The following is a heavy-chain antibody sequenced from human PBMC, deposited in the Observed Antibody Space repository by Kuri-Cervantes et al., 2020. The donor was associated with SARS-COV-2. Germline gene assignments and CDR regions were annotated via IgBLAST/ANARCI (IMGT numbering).Heavy chain of an antibody. J-gene: IGHJ4*02. D-gene: IGHD6-13*01. CDR2: INHSGST. CDR1: GGSFSGYY. Sequence: SETLSLTCAVYGGSFSGYYWSWIRQPPGKGLEWIGEINHSGSTNYNPSLKSRVTISVDTSKNQFPLKLSSVTAADTAVYYCAREDSSSWLYSYDYWGQGTLVTVSS. V-gene: IGHV4-34*01. CDR3: AREDSSSWLYSYDY.